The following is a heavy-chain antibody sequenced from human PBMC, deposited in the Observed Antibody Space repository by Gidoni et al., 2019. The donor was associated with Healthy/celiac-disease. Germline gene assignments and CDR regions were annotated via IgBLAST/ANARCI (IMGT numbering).Heavy chain of an antibody. CDR2: IIPIFGTA. CDR3: AREALTMVRGVIHDQYFQH. J-gene: IGHJ1*01. D-gene: IGHD3-10*01. CDR1: GGTVSRDD. Sequence: QVQLVQSGAEVKKPGAAVTVSCKAAGGTVSRDDISWVRQAPGQGLEWMGGIIPIFGTANYAQKFQGRVTITADESTSTAYMELSSLRSEDTAVYYCAREALTMVRGVIHDQYFQHWGQGTLVTVSS. V-gene: IGHV1-69*01.